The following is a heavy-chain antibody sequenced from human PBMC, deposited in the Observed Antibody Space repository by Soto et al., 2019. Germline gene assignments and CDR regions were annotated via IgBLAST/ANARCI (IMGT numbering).Heavy chain of an antibody. CDR3: AKDMQTYYDFWSGSQNYGMDV. D-gene: IGHD3-3*01. V-gene: IGHV3-23*01. CDR2: ISGSGGST. CDR1: GLTFSSYA. J-gene: IGHJ6*02. Sequence: GGSLRLSCAASGLTFSSYAMSWVRQAPGKGLEWVSAISGSGGSTYYADSVKGRFTISRDNSKNTLYLQMNSLRAEDTAVYYCAKDMQTYYDFWSGSQNYGMDVWGQGTKVTVSS.